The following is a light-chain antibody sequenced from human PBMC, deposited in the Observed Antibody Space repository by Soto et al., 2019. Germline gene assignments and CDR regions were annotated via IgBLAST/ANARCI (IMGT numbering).Light chain of an antibody. V-gene: IGKV3-20*01. CDR2: GAS. CDR3: QQYGSSPT. CDR1: QSVSSSY. J-gene: IGKJ1*01. Sequence: EIVLTQSPGTLSLSPGERATLSCRASQSVSSSYLAWYQQKPGQAPRLLIYGASSSATGIPDRFSGSWSGTDFTLTISRLEPEDVAVYYCQQYGSSPTFGQGTKVEIK.